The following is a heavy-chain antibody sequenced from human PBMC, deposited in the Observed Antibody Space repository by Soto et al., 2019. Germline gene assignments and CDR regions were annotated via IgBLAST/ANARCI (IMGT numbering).Heavy chain of an antibody. J-gene: IGHJ4*02. Sequence: QVQLVQSGAEVKKPGASVKVSCKASGYTFTSYGISWVRQAPGQGLEWMGWISAYNGNTKYVQKFQGRVTMTTDTSTSTAYVELRSLRSDGTAVYSCARDAAAGLNDYWGQGTLVTVS. CDR2: ISAYNGNT. D-gene: IGHD6-13*01. V-gene: IGHV1-18*01. CDR1: GYTFTSYG. CDR3: ARDAAAGLNDY.